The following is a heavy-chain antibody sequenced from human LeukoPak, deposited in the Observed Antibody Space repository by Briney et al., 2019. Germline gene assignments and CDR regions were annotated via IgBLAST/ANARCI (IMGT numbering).Heavy chain of an antibody. CDR1: GFTFSSYA. CDR2: ISSNGGST. D-gene: IGHD3-22*01. CDR3: ASTSANTYYYDSSGYYYNY. Sequence: GGSLSLSCAASGFTFSSYAMHWVRQAPGKGLKYVSAISSNGGSTYYANSVKGRFTISRDNSKNTLYLHMGSLRAEDMAVYYCASTSANTYYYDSSGYYYNYWGQGTLVTVSS. V-gene: IGHV3-64*01. J-gene: IGHJ4*02.